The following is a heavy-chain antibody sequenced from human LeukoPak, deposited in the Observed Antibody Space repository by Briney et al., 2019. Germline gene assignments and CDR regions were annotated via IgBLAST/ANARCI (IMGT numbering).Heavy chain of an antibody. D-gene: IGHD3-22*01. J-gene: IGHJ4*02. CDR1: GGPFSGYY. V-gene: IGHV4-4*07. CDR3: ARDQYYYDSSGYLFDY. CDR2: IHTSGST. Sequence: SETLSLTCAVYGGPFSGYYWSWIRQPPGKGLEWIGRIHTSGSTNYNPSLKSRVTMSVDTSKNQFSLKLSSVTAADTAVYYCARDQYYYDSSGYLFDYWGQGTLVTVSS.